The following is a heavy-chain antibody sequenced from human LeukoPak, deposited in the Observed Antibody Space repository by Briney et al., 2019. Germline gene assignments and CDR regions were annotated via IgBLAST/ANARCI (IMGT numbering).Heavy chain of an antibody. Sequence: SGPALVKPTQTLTLTCTFSGFSLSTSGMRVSWIRQPPGKALEWLARIDWDDEKFYSTSLKTRLTISKDTSKNQVVLTMTNMDPVDTATYYCARLNSGTYLDYWGQGTLVTVSS. CDR2: IDWDDEK. CDR3: ARLNSGTYLDY. CDR1: GFSLSTSGMR. D-gene: IGHD1-26*01. J-gene: IGHJ4*02. V-gene: IGHV2-70*04.